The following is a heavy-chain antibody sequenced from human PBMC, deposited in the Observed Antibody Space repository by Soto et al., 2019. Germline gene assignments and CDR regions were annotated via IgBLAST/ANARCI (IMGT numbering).Heavy chain of an antibody. V-gene: IGHV1-46*01. CDR3: ARRSVVPVYYYYYGMDV. Sequence: ASVKVSCKASGYTFTSYYMHWVRQAPGQGLEWMGIINPSGGSTSYAQKFQGRVTMTRDTSTSTVYMELSSLRSEDTAVYYCARRSVVPVYYYYYGMDVWGQGTTVTVSS. D-gene: IGHD2-21*01. J-gene: IGHJ6*02. CDR2: INPSGGST. CDR1: GYTFTSYY.